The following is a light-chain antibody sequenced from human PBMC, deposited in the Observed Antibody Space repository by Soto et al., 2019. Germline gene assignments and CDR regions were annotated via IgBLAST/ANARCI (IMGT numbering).Light chain of an antibody. V-gene: IGLV1-40*01. CDR1: RSNIGAGYD. Sequence: QNLRTQARRVSAARGQRFTISCTGSRSNIGAGYDVHWYQQFPGTAPKLLIYGNSNRPAGVPDRFSGSTSGTSASLAITGLQAEDEADYYCQSYDSSLSAVFGSGTKVTVL. CDR3: QSYDSSLSAV. CDR2: GNS. J-gene: IGLJ1*01.